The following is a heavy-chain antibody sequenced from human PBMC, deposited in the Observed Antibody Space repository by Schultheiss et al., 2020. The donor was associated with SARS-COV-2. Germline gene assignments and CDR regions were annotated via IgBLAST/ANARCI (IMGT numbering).Heavy chain of an antibody. CDR1: GFTFSSYE. CDR2: ISSSGSTI. CDR3: ARPFGYYFDY. Sequence: GGSLRLSCAASGFTFSSYEMNWVRQAPGKGLEWVSYISSSGSTIYYADSVKGRFTISRDNAKNSLYLQMNSLRAEDTAVYYCARPFGYYFDYWGQGTLVTVSS. V-gene: IGHV3-48*03. D-gene: IGHD3-10*01. J-gene: IGHJ4*02.